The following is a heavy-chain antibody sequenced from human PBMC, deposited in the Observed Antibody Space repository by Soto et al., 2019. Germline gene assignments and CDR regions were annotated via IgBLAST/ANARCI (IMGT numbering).Heavy chain of an antibody. D-gene: IGHD2-2*01. CDR1: GGSISSSSYY. CDR2: IYYSGST. Sequence: SETLSLTCTVSGGSISSSSYYWGWIRQPPGKGLEWIGSIYYSGSTYYNPSLKSRVTISVDTSKNQFSLKLSSVTAADTAVYYCARQGCSSTSCYRLFGNYYYYMDVWGKGTTVTVSS. V-gene: IGHV4-39*01. CDR3: ARQGCSSTSCYRLFGNYYYYMDV. J-gene: IGHJ6*03.